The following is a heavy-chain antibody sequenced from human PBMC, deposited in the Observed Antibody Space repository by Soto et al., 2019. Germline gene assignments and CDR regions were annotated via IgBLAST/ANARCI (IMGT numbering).Heavy chain of an antibody. V-gene: IGHV3-23*01. D-gene: IGHD6-19*01. CDR3: AKTTDGWFSAFEI. Sequence: GGSLRLSCAASGFIFSSYAMSWVRQAPGKGLEWVSAISGSGTTAYYADSVKGRFTFSRDNSKKTMYLQMSSLRAEDTAVYYCAKTTDGWFSAFEIWGQGTMVTVSS. CDR2: ISGSGTTA. J-gene: IGHJ3*02. CDR1: GFIFSSYA.